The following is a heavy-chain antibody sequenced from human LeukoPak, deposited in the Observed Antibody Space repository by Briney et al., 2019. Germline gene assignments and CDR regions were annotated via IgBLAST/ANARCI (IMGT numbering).Heavy chain of an antibody. CDR2: LYYNGNT. CDR3: TRSSDFGGYYFHYYMDV. D-gene: IGHD4-23*01. Sequence: SETLSLTCTVSGGSFSNNYNWDWIRQPPGKGLEWIGSLYYNGNTYYNPSLKSRLTISVDTSKSHFSLQLRSVTAEDTAVYFCTRSSDFGGYYFHYYMDVWGKGTTVSVSS. J-gene: IGHJ6*03. CDR1: GGSFSNNYN. V-gene: IGHV4-39*02.